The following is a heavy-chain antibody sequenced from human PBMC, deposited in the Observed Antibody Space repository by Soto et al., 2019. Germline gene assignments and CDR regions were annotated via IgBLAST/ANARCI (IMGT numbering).Heavy chain of an antibody. V-gene: IGHV3-33*01. CDR3: ASGIAAAGTPTYYYYYMDV. J-gene: IGHJ6*02. CDR1: GFTFSSYC. D-gene: IGHD6-13*01. CDR2: IWYDGSNK. Sequence: QVQLVESGGGLVKPGGSLRLSCAASGFTFSSYCMRWIRQAPGKGLEWVAVIWYDGSNKYYADSVKGRFTISRDNSNTTQYLQMNSLRPVDTPVYYYASGIAAAGTPTYYYYYMDVWGQGTTVTVSS.